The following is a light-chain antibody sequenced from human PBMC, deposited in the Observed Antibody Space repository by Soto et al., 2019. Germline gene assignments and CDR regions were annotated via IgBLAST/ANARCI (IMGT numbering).Light chain of an antibody. Sequence: DIQMTQSPSSLSVSVGDRVTITCRASQSISSYLNWYQQKPGKAPKLLIYAASSLQSGVPSRFNGSGSGTDFTLTISSLQPEDFATYYCQQSYNTPLTFGGGTKVEIK. CDR1: QSISSY. CDR2: AAS. CDR3: QQSYNTPLT. J-gene: IGKJ4*01. V-gene: IGKV1-39*01.